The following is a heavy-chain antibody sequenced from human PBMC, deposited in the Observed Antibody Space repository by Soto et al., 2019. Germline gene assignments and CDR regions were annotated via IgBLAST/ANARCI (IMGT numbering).Heavy chain of an antibody. CDR3: AGHGGYSY. D-gene: IGHD4-17*01. CDR1: GFTLRTNG. CDR2: FSGSGADT. Sequence: VPLSESGGGLVQPGGSLRLSCAATGFTLRTNGMSWVRQAPGKGLEWVSSFSGSGADTYYADSLKGRFTISRDNSKNTLYLQMNSLRAEDTALYYCAGHGGYSYLGQGTLVTVSS. V-gene: IGHV3-23*01. J-gene: IGHJ4*02.